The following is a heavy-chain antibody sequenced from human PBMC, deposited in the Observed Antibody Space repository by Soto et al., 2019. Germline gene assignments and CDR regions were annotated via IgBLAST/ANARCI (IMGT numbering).Heavy chain of an antibody. CDR2: IIPILGIA. Sequence: QVQLVQSGAEVKKPGSSVKVSCKASGGTFSSYTISWVRQAPGQGLEWMGRIIPILGIANYAQKFQGRVTITADKSTSTAYMELSSLRSEDTAVYYGARDLEPYLGYFQHWGQGTLVTVSS. D-gene: IGHD2-2*01. J-gene: IGHJ1*01. CDR3: ARDLEPYLGYFQH. CDR1: GGTFSSYT. V-gene: IGHV1-69*08.